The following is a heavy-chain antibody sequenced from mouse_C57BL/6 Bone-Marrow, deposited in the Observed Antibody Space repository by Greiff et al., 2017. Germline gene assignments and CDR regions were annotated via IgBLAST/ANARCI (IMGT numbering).Heavy chain of an antibody. Sequence: QVQLQQSGAELARPGASVKMSCKASGYTFTSYTLHWVKQRPGQGLAWIGYIIPSSGYTKYTQQFTDKATLTADKSSSTAYMQRSSLTSEDSAVYYWAHYGPGAYWGQGTLVTVSA. J-gene: IGHJ3*01. CDR2: IIPSSGYT. D-gene: IGHD1-1*01. CDR3: AHYGPGAY. CDR1: GYTFTSYT. V-gene: IGHV1-4*01.